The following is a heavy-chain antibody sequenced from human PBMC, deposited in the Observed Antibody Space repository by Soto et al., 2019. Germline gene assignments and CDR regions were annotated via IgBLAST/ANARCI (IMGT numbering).Heavy chain of an antibody. CDR2: ISVYNGNI. J-gene: IGHJ6*02. CDR1: GYSFTSYG. CDR3: AALDSDNNNWSPFGMDV. D-gene: IGHD1-20*01. Sequence: GASVKVSCKASGYSFTSYGISWVRQAPGQGLEWLGWISVYNGNINYAQKLQGRVTMTTDTSTSTAYMELRSLRSDDTAVYYCAALDSDNNNWSPFGMDVWGQGTTVTVSS. V-gene: IGHV1-18*01.